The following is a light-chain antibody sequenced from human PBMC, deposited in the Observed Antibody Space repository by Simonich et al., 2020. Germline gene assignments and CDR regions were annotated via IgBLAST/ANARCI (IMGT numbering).Light chain of an antibody. CDR2: GAS. Sequence: EIVMTQSPATLSVSPGERATLSCRASPSVSSNLAWYQQKPGQAPRLLIYGASTRVTGIPARFSGSGSGTEFTLTISSLQSEDFAVYYCQQYGSSPPHTFGQGTKLEIK. CDR3: QQYGSSPPHT. CDR1: PSVSSN. V-gene: IGKV3-15*01. J-gene: IGKJ2*01.